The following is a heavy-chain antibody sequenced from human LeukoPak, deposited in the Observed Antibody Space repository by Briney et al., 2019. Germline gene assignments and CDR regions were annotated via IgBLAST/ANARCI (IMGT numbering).Heavy chain of an antibody. Sequence: GGSLRLSCAASGFTFRTYSMNWVRQAPGKGLEWVSSISGSSNYIYYADSVKGRFTISRDNAKNSLYLQMNSLRAEDTAVYYCSGDPRNIFRGGDSWGQGTLVTVSS. D-gene: IGHD3-10*01. CDR2: ISGSSNYI. V-gene: IGHV3-21*01. CDR1: GFTFRTYS. J-gene: IGHJ4*02. CDR3: SGDPRNIFRGGDS.